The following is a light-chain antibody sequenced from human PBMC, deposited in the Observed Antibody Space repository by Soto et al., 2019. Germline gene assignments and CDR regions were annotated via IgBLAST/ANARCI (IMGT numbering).Light chain of an antibody. Sequence: DIQLTQSQSILSPSIDERVNITCRASQVISTSLAWYQVKPGKAPKLLIYAASTLESGVPSRFSATVSGTEFSLTITSLQPEDFATYYCQQLFDSPITFGQGTRLEIK. V-gene: IGKV1-9*01. CDR2: AAS. J-gene: IGKJ5*01. CDR3: QQLFDSPIT. CDR1: QVISTS.